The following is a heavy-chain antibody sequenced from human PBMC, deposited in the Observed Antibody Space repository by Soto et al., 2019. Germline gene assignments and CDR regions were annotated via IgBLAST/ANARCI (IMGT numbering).Heavy chain of an antibody. V-gene: IGHV1-3*01. CDR3: ARDPRRYDILTGYYTDHPYYNYGMDV. Sequence: GASVKVSCKASGYTFTSYAMHWVRQAPGQRLEWMGWINAGNGNTKYSQKFQGRVTITRDTSASTAYMELSSLRSEDTAVYYCARDPRRYDILTGYYTDHPYYNYGMDVWGQGPTVTVSS. J-gene: IGHJ6*02. D-gene: IGHD3-9*01. CDR2: INAGNGNT. CDR1: GYTFTSYA.